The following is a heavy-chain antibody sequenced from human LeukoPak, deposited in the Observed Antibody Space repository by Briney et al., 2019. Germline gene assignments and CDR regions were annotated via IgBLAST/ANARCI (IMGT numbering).Heavy chain of an antibody. CDR3: ARGGGSTPYYFDY. CDR2: VSYSGST. CDR1: GASISSHY. J-gene: IGHJ4*02. D-gene: IGHD2-2*01. Sequence: SETLSLTCTVSGASISSHYWSWIRQSPGKGLEWIGYVSYSGSTDYNPSLKSRVTISVDTSKNQFSLKLSSVTAADTAVYYCARGGGSTPYYFDYWGQGTLVTVSS. V-gene: IGHV4-59*11.